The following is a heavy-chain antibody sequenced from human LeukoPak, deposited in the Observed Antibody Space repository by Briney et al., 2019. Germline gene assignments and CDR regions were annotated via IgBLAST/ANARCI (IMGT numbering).Heavy chain of an antibody. V-gene: IGHV4-30-4*01. CDR1: GGSISSGDYY. CDR2: IYYSGST. Sequence: SQTLSLTCTVSGGSISSGDYYWSWIRQPPGKGLEWIGYIYYSGSTYYNPSLKSRVTISVDTSKNQFSLKLSSVTAADTAVYYCASGDVTTGWYFDLWGRGSLVTVSS. CDR3: ASGDVTTGWYFDL. J-gene: IGHJ2*01. D-gene: IGHD4-17*01.